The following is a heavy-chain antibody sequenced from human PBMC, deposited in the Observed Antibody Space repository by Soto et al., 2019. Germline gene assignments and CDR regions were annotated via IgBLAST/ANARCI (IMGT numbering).Heavy chain of an antibody. J-gene: IGHJ4*02. V-gene: IGHV4-59*01. CDR2: IYYSGST. Sequence: SETLSLTCTFSGGSIRSYYWSLIRQPPGKGLEWIGYIYYSGSTNYNPSLKSRVTISVDTSKNQFSLKLSSVTAADTAVYYWARDYYGSGSPPLGYWGQGTLVTVSS. CDR3: ARDYYGSGSPPLGY. D-gene: IGHD3-10*01. CDR1: GGSIRSYY.